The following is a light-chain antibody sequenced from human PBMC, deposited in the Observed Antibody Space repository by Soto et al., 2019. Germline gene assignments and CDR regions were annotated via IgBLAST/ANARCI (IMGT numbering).Light chain of an antibody. CDR3: QQFGSPFT. CDR1: QSVSSSY. V-gene: IGKV3-20*01. CDR2: GAS. J-gene: IGKJ3*01. Sequence: EIVLTQSPGTLSLSPGERATLSCRASQSVSSSYLAWYQHKPGQAPRRLIYGASLRATAIPDRFSGSGSGTDFTLTISRLEPEDFAVYFCQQFGSPFTFGPGTKVDLK.